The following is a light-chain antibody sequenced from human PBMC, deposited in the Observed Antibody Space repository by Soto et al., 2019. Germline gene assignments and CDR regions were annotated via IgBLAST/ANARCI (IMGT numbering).Light chain of an antibody. CDR1: QDVSDY. CDR3: QYVNGAPTIT. V-gene: IGKV1-9*01. CDR2: AAY. Sequence: DIQLHQSPSFLSASVGESSTITCRASQDVSDYLAWYQHAPGKAPNLLIYAAYTLQSGVPSRFSGSGSGTEFSLTITSLQPEDFATYYCQYVNGAPTITVGEGKRLEIK. J-gene: IGKJ5*01.